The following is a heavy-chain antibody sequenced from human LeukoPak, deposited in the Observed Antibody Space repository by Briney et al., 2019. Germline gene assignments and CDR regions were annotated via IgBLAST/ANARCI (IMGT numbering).Heavy chain of an antibody. CDR2: IFPSGGEI. CDR3: ATYRQVLLPFDS. Sequence: GGSLRLSCAASGFTFSTFAMLWVRQPPGKGLEWVSSIFPSGGEIHYADSVRGRFTISRDNSKSTLSLQMNSLRAEDTAIYYCATYRQVLLPFDSWGQGTLVTVSS. D-gene: IGHD2-8*02. CDR1: GFTFSTFA. V-gene: IGHV3-23*01. J-gene: IGHJ4*02.